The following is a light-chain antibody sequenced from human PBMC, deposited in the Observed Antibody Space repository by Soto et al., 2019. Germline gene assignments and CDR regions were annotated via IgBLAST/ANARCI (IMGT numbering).Light chain of an antibody. CDR2: DAS. J-gene: IGKJ2*01. CDR1: QSVSSY. CDR3: QQRSNWPPYT. V-gene: IGKV3-11*01. Sequence: EIVLTQSPATLSLSPGERATLSCRASQSVSSYLAWYQQKPGQAPRLLIYDASNRATGIPARLSGSGSVTDFNLAISSLGPEDFAVYYCQQRSNWPPYTFGQGNKLEIK.